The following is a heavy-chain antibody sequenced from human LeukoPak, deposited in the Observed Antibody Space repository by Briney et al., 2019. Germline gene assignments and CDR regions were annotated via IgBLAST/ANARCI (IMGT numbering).Heavy chain of an antibody. D-gene: IGHD5-18*01. Sequence: GGAPRLSCAAAGITLSSYCMHWVRQAPGQGVNWVAFIRYDGSEEYYADSVKGRFTISRDNSKKTLYLQMNSLRAEDTAVYYCAKGYTYTFDYFDSWGQGTLVTVSS. V-gene: IGHV3-30*02. J-gene: IGHJ4*02. CDR3: AKGYTYTFDYFDS. CDR2: IRYDGSEE. CDR1: GITLSSYC.